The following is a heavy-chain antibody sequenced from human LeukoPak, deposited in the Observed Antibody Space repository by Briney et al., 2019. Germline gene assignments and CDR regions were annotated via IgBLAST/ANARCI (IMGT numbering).Heavy chain of an antibody. CDR2: ISAYNGNT. V-gene: IGHV1-18*01. CDR1: GYTFTSYG. Sequence: ASVKVSCKASGYTFTSYGISWVRQAPGQGLEWMGWISAYNGNTNYAQKLQGRVTMTTDASTSTVYMELRSLGSDDTAVYYCARDSSVVRTYNWFDPWGQGTLVTVSS. CDR3: ARDSSVVRTYNWFDP. D-gene: IGHD3-10*01. J-gene: IGHJ5*02.